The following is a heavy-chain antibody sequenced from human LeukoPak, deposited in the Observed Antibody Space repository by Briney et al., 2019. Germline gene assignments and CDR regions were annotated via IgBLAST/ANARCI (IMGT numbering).Heavy chain of an antibody. D-gene: IGHD6-19*01. CDR2: INPSGSP. J-gene: IGHJ4*02. Sequence: SETLSLTCAVYGGSFSGYYRSWIRQPPGKGLEWIGEINPSGSPNYNPSLKSRVTISVDTSKNQFSLKLSSVTAADTAVYYCARQRASSGWTAIDYWGQGTLVTVSS. CDR1: GGSFSGYY. CDR3: ARQRASSGWTAIDY. V-gene: IGHV4-34*01.